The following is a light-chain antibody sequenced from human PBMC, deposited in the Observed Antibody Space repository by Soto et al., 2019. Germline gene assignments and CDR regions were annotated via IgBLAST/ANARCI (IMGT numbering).Light chain of an antibody. V-gene: IGKV3-20*01. CDR2: GAS. J-gene: IGKJ1*01. CDR3: QRYGSSGT. CDR1: QSVSSN. Sequence: EIVMTQSPATLSVSPGERATLYCSASQSVSSNLASYQQTPGQAPRLLIYGASKRATGIPDRFSGSGAGTDFTLTISRLEPEDFAVYYCQRYGSSGTFGQGTKVDIK.